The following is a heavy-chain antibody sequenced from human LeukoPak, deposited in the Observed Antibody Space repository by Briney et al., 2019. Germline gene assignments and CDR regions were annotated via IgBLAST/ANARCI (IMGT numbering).Heavy chain of an antibody. CDR1: GFTFSSYA. Sequence: GGSLRLSCAASGFTFSSYAMSWVRQAPGKGLEWVSAISGSGGSTYYADSVKGRFTISRDNSKNTLYLQMNSLRAEDTAVYYCANLVDPYYYDSSGYYSEYFQHWGQGTLVTVSS. J-gene: IGHJ1*01. CDR3: ANLVDPYYYDSSGYYSEYFQH. CDR2: ISGSGGST. V-gene: IGHV3-23*01. D-gene: IGHD3-22*01.